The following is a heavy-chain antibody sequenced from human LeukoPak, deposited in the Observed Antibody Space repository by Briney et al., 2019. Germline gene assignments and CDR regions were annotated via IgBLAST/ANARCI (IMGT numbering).Heavy chain of an antibody. CDR2: IYYSGST. Sequence: SQTLSLTCTVSGGSISSGDYYWSWIRQPPGKGLEWIGYIYYSGSTYYNPSLKSRVTISVDTSKNQFSLKLTSVTAADTAVYYCARQSATYYDFWSGSFDIWGQGTMVTVSS. D-gene: IGHD3-3*01. J-gene: IGHJ3*02. CDR3: ARQSATYYDFWSGSFDI. V-gene: IGHV4-30-4*08. CDR1: GGSISSGDYY.